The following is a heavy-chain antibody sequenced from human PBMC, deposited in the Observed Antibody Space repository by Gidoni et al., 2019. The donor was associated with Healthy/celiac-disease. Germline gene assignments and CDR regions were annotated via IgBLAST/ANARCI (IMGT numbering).Heavy chain of an antibody. Sequence: QVQLVQSGAEVKKPGASVKVSCKASGYTFTSYYMHWVRQAPGQGLEWMGIINPSGGSTSYAQKFQGRVTMTRDTSTSTVYMELSSLRSEDTAVYYCARWRGYCSSTSCYAAVVSGGALDYWGQGTLVTVSS. CDR1: GYTFTSYY. CDR2: INPSGGST. V-gene: IGHV1-46*01. D-gene: IGHD2-2*01. J-gene: IGHJ4*02. CDR3: ARWRGYCSSTSCYAAVVSGGALDY.